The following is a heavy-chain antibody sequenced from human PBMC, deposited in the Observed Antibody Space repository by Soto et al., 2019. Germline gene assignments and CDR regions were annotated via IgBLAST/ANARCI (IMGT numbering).Heavy chain of an antibody. J-gene: IGHJ4*02. CDR2: IYYSGST. Sequence: PSETLSLTCTVSGGSISSGDYYWSWIRQPPGKGLEWIGYIYYSGSTYYNPSLKSRVTISVDTSKNQFSLKLSSVTAADTAVYYCARGALWFGELLGSDYWGQGTLVTVSS. V-gene: IGHV4-30-4*01. D-gene: IGHD3-10*01. CDR1: GGSISSGDYY. CDR3: ARGALWFGELLGSDY.